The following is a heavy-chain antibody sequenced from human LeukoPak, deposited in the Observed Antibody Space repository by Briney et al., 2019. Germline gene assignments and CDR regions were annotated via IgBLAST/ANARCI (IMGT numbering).Heavy chain of an antibody. CDR1: GGSFSGYY. J-gene: IGHJ5*02. CDR3: AGRLGFGELSWFDP. CDR2: INHSGST. Sequence: SETLSLTCAVYGGSFSGYYWSWIRQPPGKGLEWIGEINHSGSTNYNPSLKSRVTISVDTSKNQFSLKLSSVTAADTAVYYCAGRLGFGELSWFDPWGQGTLVTVS. V-gene: IGHV4-34*01. D-gene: IGHD3-10*01.